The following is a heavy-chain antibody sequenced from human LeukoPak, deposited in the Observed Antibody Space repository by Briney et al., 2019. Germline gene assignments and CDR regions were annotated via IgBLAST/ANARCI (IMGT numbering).Heavy chain of an antibody. V-gene: IGHV3-64D*06. J-gene: IGHJ4*02. CDR3: VKVSSIVGATYFDY. D-gene: IGHD1-26*01. CDR2: ITNNGGTT. Sequence: GGSLRLSCAASGFNVNNNYMNWVRQAPGKGLEYISGITNNGGTTYHADSVKGRFTISRDNSKNTLYLQMSSLRAEDTAVYYCVKVSSIVGATYFDYWGQGTLVTVSS. CDR1: GFNVNNNY.